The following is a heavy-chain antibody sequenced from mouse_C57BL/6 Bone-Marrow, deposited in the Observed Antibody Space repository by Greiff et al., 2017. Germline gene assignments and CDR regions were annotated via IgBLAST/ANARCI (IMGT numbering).Heavy chain of an antibody. V-gene: IGHV1-76*01. Sequence: QVQLKESGAELVRPGASVKLSCKASGYTFTDYYINWVKQRPGQGLEWIARIYPGSGNTYYNEKFKGKATLTAEKSSSTAYMQLSSLTSEDSAVYFCAGPYYYGSSYGYYAMDYWGQGTSVTVSS. J-gene: IGHJ4*01. CDR1: GYTFTDYY. CDR2: IYPGSGNT. D-gene: IGHD1-1*01. CDR3: AGPYYYGSSYGYYAMDY.